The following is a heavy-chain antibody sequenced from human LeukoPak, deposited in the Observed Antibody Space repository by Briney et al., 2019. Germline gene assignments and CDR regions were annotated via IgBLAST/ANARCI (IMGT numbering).Heavy chain of an antibody. J-gene: IGHJ4*02. D-gene: IGHD6-13*01. CDR2: IYYSGST. V-gene: IGHV4-39*07. Sequence: SETLSLTCTASGGSISSSSYYWGWIRQPPGKGLEWIGSIYYSGSTYYNPSLKSRVTISVDTSKNQFSLKLSSVTAADTAVYYCARIYSSSWYEVVYWGQGTLVTVSS. CDR1: GGSISSSSYY. CDR3: ARIYSSSWYEVVY.